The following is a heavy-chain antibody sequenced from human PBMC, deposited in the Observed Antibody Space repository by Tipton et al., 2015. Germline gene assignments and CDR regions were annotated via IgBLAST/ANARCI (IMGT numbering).Heavy chain of an antibody. CDR1: GGSISSINW. CDR3: ARRSLVGAWGLDS. D-gene: IGHD1-26*01. CDR2: IYHSGNT. V-gene: IGHV4-4*02. J-gene: IGHJ4*02. Sequence: GSLRLSCAVSGGSISSINWWTWVRQPPGKGLEWIGEIYHSGNTNYNPSLQSRVTMSVDTSQDQFSLRLTSVTAADTAVYYCARRSLVGAWGLDSWGQGVLVTVSS.